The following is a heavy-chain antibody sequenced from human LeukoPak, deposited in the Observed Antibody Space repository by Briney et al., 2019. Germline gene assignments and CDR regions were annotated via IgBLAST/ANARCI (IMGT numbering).Heavy chain of an antibody. D-gene: IGHD2-2*01. CDR1: GFIFSSYA. J-gene: IGHJ3*02. V-gene: IGHV3-30*04. CDR3: ARAPPRYQLPSDAFDI. Sequence: GGSLRLSCAASGFIFSSYAMHWVRQAPGKGLEWVAAISYDGTNKYFADSVKGRFTISRDNSKNTLYLQLNSLRAEDTAVYYCARAPPRYQLPSDAFDIWGQGTMVTVSS. CDR2: ISYDGTNK.